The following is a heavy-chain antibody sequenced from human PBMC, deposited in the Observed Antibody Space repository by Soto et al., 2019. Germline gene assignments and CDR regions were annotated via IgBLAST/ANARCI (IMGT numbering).Heavy chain of an antibody. V-gene: IGHV3-23*01. Sequence: EVQLLESGGGLVQPGGSLRLSCTASGFTFSSSAMNWVRQAPGQGLEWVASVSENGGSRGGTYYAESVKGRFTISRDNSKNTLYLQMDSLRGADTAVYYCASAKAVVIAALGIWGQGTMVTVSS. D-gene: IGHD2-21*01. CDR1: GFTFSSSA. CDR3: ASAKAVVIAALGI. J-gene: IGHJ3*02. CDR2: VSENGGSRGGT.